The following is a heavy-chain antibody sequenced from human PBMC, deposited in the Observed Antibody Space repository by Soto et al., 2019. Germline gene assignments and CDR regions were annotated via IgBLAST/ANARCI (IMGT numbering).Heavy chain of an antibody. CDR1: GGTFSSHG. D-gene: IGHD3-22*01. Sequence: GASVKGSCKASGGTFSSHGYSWVRQAPGQGLEWMGGIIPNFGAANYAQKFQGRVTITADESTSTVYMELSSLRSEDTAVYYCARSLLGDYYDSDGLDNWGQGTLVTVS. J-gene: IGHJ4*02. V-gene: IGHV1-69*13. CDR2: IIPNFGAA. CDR3: ARSLLGDYYDSDGLDN.